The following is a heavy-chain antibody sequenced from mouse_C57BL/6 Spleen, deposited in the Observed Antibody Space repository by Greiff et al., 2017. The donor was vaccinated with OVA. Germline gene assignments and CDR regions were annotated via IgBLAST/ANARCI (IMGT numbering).Heavy chain of an antibody. Sequence: VQLQQPGAELVKPGASVKLSCKASGYTFTSYWMQWVKQRPGQGLEWIGEIDPSDSYTNYNQKFKGKATLTVDTSSSTAYMQLSSLTSEDSAVYYCARGGSGPFYYAMDYWGQGTSVTVSS. J-gene: IGHJ4*01. CDR3: ARGGSGPFYYAMDY. V-gene: IGHV1-50*01. CDR1: GYTFTSYW. D-gene: IGHD3-2*02. CDR2: IDPSDSYT.